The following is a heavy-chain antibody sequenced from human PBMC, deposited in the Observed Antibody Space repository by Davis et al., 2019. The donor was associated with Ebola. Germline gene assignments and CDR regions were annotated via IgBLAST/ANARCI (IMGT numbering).Heavy chain of an antibody. Sequence: GESLKISCAASGFTFSSYAMHWVRQAPGKGLEWVAVISYDGSNKYYADSVKGRFTISRDNSKNTLYLQMNSLRAEDTAVYYCARDFRQQLVSWGQGTLVTVSS. CDR1: GFTFSSYA. J-gene: IGHJ4*02. V-gene: IGHV3-30-3*01. CDR3: ARDFRQQLVS. CDR2: ISYDGSNK. D-gene: IGHD6-13*01.